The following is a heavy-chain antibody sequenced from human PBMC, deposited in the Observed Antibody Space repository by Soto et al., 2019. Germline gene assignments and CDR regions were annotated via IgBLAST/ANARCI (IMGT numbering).Heavy chain of an antibody. V-gene: IGHV1-3*01. CDR1: GYTFTSYA. Sequence: GASVKVSCKASGYTFTSYAMHWVRQAPGQRLKWMGWINAGNGNTKYSQKFQGRVTITRDTSASTAYMELSSLRSEDTAVYYCARGVAGPLHWFDPWGQGTLVTVSS. D-gene: IGHD6-19*01. CDR2: INAGNGNT. CDR3: ARGVAGPLHWFDP. J-gene: IGHJ5*02.